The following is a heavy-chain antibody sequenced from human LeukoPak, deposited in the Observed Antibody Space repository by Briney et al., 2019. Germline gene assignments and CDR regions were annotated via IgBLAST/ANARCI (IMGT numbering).Heavy chain of an antibody. CDR3: ARGPSGTYFHS. CDR2: VYNSGST. D-gene: IGHD1-26*01. Sequence: PSGTLSLTCTVSGGSISSYYWSWIRQPAGKGLEWIGRVYNSGSTHYNPSLKSRVTMSVDTSKNQFSLKLSSVTAADTAVYYCARGPSGTYFHSWGQGTLVTVSS. J-gene: IGHJ4*02. CDR1: GGSISSYY. V-gene: IGHV4-4*07.